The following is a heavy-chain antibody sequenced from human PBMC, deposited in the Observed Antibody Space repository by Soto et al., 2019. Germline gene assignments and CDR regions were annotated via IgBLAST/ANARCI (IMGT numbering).Heavy chain of an antibody. V-gene: IGHV5-10-1*04. CDR3: ARTTEMATIRFDY. Sequence: GESLKISCKASGFIFTSYWLSWVRQMPGKGLEWMGMLNPKDSFANYSPSFQGQVTISADKSISTAYLQWSSLKASDTAMYYCARTTEMATIRFDYWGQGTLVTVSS. D-gene: IGHD5-12*01. CDR2: LNPKDSFA. J-gene: IGHJ4*02. CDR1: GFIFTSYW.